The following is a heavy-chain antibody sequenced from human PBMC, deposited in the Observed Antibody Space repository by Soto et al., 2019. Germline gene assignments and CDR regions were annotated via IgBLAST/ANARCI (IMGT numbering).Heavy chain of an antibody. V-gene: IGHV1-69*01. D-gene: IGHD3-3*02. Sequence: CAASGLATSTYAMSWARQAPGKGLEWMGGIIAIFGTANYAQKFQGRVTITADESTSTVYMELSSLRSEDTAVYYGARDISGLIPTAPDDWGQGTLVTVSS. CDR3: ARDISGLIPTAPDD. J-gene: IGHJ4*02. CDR1: GLATSTYA. CDR2: IIAIFGTA.